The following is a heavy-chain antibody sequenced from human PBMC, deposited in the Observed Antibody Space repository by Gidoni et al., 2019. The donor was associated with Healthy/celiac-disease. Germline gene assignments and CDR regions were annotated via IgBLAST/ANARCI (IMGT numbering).Heavy chain of an antibody. CDR1: GGSFSGYY. CDR3: ARNYYGSGSYYRT. V-gene: IGHV4-34*01. Sequence: QVQLQQWGAGLLKPSETLSLTCAVYGGSFSGYYWSWIRQPPGKGLEWIGEINHSGSTNYNPSLKSRVTISVDTSKNQFSLKLSSVTAADTAVYYCARNYYGSGSYYRTWGQGTLVTVSS. D-gene: IGHD3-10*01. CDR2: INHSGST. J-gene: IGHJ5*02.